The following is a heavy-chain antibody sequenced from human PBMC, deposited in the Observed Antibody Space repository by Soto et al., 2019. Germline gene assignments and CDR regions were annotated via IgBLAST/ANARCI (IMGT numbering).Heavy chain of an antibody. CDR3: AKDAAARPTYYMDV. CDR2: ISWNSGSI. D-gene: IGHD6-6*01. V-gene: IGHV3-9*01. CDR1: GFTFDDYA. J-gene: IGHJ6*03. Sequence: EVQLVESGGGLVQPGRSLRLSCAASGFTFDDYAMHWVRQAPGKGLEWVSGISWNSGSIGYADSVKGRFTISRDNAKNSLYLQMNSLRAEDTALYYCAKDAAARPTYYMDVWGKGTTVTVSS.